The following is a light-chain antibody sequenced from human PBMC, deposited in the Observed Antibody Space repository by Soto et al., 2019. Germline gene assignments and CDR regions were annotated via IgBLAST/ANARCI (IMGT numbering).Light chain of an antibody. CDR3: AAWDDSLNGLYV. J-gene: IGLJ1*01. CDR1: SSNIGSNT. Sequence: QSVLTQPPSASGTPGQRVTIPCSGSSSNIGSNTVNWYQQLPGTAPKLLIYSNNQRPSGVPDRFSGSKSGTSASLAISGLQSEDEADYYCAAWDDSLNGLYVSGTGTKVTVL. V-gene: IGLV1-44*01. CDR2: SNN.